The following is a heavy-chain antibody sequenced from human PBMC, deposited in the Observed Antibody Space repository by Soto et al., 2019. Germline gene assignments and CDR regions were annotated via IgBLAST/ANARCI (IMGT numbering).Heavy chain of an antibody. CDR1: GDSVSSNGDT. V-gene: IGHV6-1*01. Sequence: SQTLSLTCAISGDSVSSNGDTWNWIRQSPSRGLEWLGRTHYRSKWYNDYAVSVKSRITINPDTSKNQFSLQLSSVTPEDTAVYYCARGYNGNVDYWGQGTLVTVSS. CDR2: THYRSKWYN. J-gene: IGHJ4*02. CDR3: ARGYNGNVDY. D-gene: IGHD5-12*01.